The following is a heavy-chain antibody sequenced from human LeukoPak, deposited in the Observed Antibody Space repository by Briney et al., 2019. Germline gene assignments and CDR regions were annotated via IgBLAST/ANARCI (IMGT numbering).Heavy chain of an antibody. CDR3: ATAWDLEYSWFDP. CDR2: SDPVDGET. D-gene: IGHD3-3*01. Sequence: ASVKVSCTVSGHTLTASSIHWVRQAPGKGLEWMGGSDPVDGETIYAQTYQGRVTMTAATSTDTVYIELNSLRSDDTAVYYCATAWDLEYSWFDPWGQGTPVIVSS. V-gene: IGHV1-24*01. CDR1: GHTLTASS. J-gene: IGHJ5*02.